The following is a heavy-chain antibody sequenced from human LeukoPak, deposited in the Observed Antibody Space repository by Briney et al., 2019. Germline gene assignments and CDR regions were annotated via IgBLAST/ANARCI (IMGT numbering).Heavy chain of an antibody. J-gene: IGHJ4*02. CDR1: GYTFTSYY. Sequence: ASVKVSCKASGYTFTSYYMHWVRQAPGQGLEWMGLINPSGGSTSYAQKFQGRVTMTRDTSTSTVYMELSSLRSEDTAVYYCARDGYDFWSGYTRPFDYWGQGTLVTVSS. CDR3: ARDGYDFWSGYTRPFDY. V-gene: IGHV1-46*01. D-gene: IGHD3-3*01. CDR2: INPSGGST.